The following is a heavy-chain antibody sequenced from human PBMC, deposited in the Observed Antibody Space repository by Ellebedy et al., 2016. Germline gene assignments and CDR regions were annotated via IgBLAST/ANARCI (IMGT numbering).Heavy chain of an antibody. Sequence: GSLRLXCTVSGGSISSSSYYWGWIRQPPGKGLEWIGSIYYGGNTYYNPSLKSRVTISVDTSKNQFSLKLSSVTAADTAVYYCARGGELLDYWGQGTLVTVSS. CDR3: ARGGELLDY. CDR1: GGSISSSSYY. CDR2: IYYGGNT. J-gene: IGHJ4*02. D-gene: IGHD1-26*01. V-gene: IGHV4-39*07.